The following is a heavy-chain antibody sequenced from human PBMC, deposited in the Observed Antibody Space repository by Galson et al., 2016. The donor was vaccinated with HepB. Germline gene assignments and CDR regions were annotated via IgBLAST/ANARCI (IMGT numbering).Heavy chain of an antibody. D-gene: IGHD4-11*01. CDR1: GFIFTIYA. CDR2: IDNSGGAI. CDR3: ATGLTTFEH. Sequence: SLRLSCAPSGFIFTIYAMNWVRQAPGKGLEWISYIDNSGGAIYYTDSVRGRSTISRDNAKNSLYLQMNSLRDEDTAVYYCATGLTTFEHWGQGTLVTVSS. J-gene: IGHJ4*02. V-gene: IGHV3-48*02.